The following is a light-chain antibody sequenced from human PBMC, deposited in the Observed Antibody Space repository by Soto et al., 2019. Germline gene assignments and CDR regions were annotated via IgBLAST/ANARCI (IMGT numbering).Light chain of an antibody. J-gene: IGLJ2*01. CDR1: SSDVGGYNY. CDR2: DVS. Sequence: QSALTQPASVSGSPGQSIAISCTGTSSDVGGYNYVSWYQQHPGKAPKLIIYDVSNRPSGVSNRLSGSKSGNTASLTISGLRAEDEADYYCSSYTSRSTVVFGGGTKVTVL. CDR3: SSYTSRSTVV. V-gene: IGLV2-14*03.